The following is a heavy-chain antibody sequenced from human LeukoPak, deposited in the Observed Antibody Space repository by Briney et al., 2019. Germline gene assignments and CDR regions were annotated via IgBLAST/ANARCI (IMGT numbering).Heavy chain of an antibody. V-gene: IGHV1-69*13. J-gene: IGHJ4*02. D-gene: IGHD3-10*01. CDR1: GGTFSSYA. CDR3: ARLSMVRGVITFDY. Sequence: ASVKVSCKASGGTFSSYAISWVRQAPGQGLEWMGGIIPIFGTANYAQKFQDRVTITADESTSTAYMELSSLRSEDTAVYYCARLSMVRGVITFDYWGQGTLVTVSS. CDR2: IIPIFGTA.